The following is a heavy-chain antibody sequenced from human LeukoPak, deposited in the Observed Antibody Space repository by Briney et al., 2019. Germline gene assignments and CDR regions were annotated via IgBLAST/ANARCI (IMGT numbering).Heavy chain of an antibody. CDR3: AKGLNDYPYGMDV. CDR2: IWYDGSNK. Sequence: GGSLRLSCAASGFTFSSYGMHWVRQAPGKGLEWVAVIWYDGSNKYYADSVKGRFTISRDNSKNTLYLQMNSLRAEDTAVYYCAKGLNDYPYGMDVWGQGTTVTVSS. CDR1: GFTFSSYG. D-gene: IGHD3-16*01. V-gene: IGHV3-33*06. J-gene: IGHJ6*02.